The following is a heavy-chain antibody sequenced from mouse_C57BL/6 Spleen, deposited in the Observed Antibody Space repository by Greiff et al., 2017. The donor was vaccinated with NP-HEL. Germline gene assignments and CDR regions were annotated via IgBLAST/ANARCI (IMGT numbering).Heavy chain of an antibody. CDR3: ARGGLHYYAMDY. CDR1: GYSFTGYY. J-gene: IGHJ4*01. Sequence: VQLQQSGPELVKPGASVKISCKASGYSFTGYYMNWVKQSPEKSLEWIGEINPSTGGTTYNQKFKAKATLTVDKSSSTAYMQLKGLTSEDSAVYFCARGGLHYYAMDYWGQGTSVTVSS. CDR2: INPSTGGT. D-gene: IGHD3-1*01. V-gene: IGHV1-42*01.